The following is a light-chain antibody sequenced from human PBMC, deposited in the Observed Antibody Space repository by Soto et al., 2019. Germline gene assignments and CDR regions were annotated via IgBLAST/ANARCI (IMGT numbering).Light chain of an antibody. V-gene: IGKV2-28*01. Sequence: IVMTQSPLSLPVTPGDPASTSCMTSQSLLHSDGYNYLDWYLQKPGQSPQLLIYLGSNRASGVPDRFSGSGSGTDFTLKISRVEAEDVGVYYCMQPLPSWTFGQGTKVDIK. J-gene: IGKJ1*01. CDR2: LGS. CDR3: MQPLPSWT. CDR1: QSLLHSDGYNY.